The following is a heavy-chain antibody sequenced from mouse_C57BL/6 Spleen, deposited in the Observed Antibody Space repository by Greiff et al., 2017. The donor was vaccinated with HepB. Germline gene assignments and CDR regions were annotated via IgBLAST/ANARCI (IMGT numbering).Heavy chain of an antibody. D-gene: IGHD2-4*01. J-gene: IGHJ3*01. CDR3: ARGDYDYDEGTWFAY. V-gene: IGHV1-63*01. CDR2: IYPGGGYT. CDR1: GYTFTNYW. Sequence: QVQLQQSGAELVRPGTSVKMSCKASGYTFTNYWIGWAKQRPGHGLEWIGDIYPGGGYTNYNEKFKGKATLTADKSSSTAYMQFSSLTSEDSAIYYCARGDYDYDEGTWFAYWGQGTLVTVSA.